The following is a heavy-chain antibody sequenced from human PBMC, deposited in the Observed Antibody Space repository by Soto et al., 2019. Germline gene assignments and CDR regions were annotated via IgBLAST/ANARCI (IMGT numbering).Heavy chain of an antibody. Sequence: QVQLVESGGGVVQPGRSLRLSCAASGFTFSSYGMHWVRQAPGKGLEWVAVISYDGSNKYYADSVKGRFTISRDNSKNTLYQQMNSLRAEDTAVYYCAKDHGKQRFFDYWGQGTLVTVSS. CDR2: ISYDGSNK. CDR1: GFTFSSYG. V-gene: IGHV3-30*18. J-gene: IGHJ4*02. CDR3: AKDHGKQRFFDY. D-gene: IGHD6-25*01.